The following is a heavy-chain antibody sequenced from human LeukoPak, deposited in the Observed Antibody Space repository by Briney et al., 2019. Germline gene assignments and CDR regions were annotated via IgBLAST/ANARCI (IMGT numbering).Heavy chain of an antibody. CDR2: ISDRGYNT. CDR3: AKAAWGGSGSYFFDH. D-gene: IGHD1-26*01. Sequence: GGSLRLSCAASGFTLISYAMTWVRQTPGKGLERDSAISDRGYNTYYADSVRGRFTISRDNPKNTLYLQMNSLRDEDAAVYYCAKAAWGGSGSYFFDHWGQGTLVLVS. J-gene: IGHJ4*02. CDR1: GFTLISYA. V-gene: IGHV3-23*01.